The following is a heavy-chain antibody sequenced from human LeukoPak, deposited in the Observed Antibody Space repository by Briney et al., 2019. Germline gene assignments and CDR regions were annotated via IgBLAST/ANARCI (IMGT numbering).Heavy chain of an antibody. D-gene: IGHD2-15*01. V-gene: IGHV1-2*02. J-gene: IGHJ5*02. CDR1: GYTFTGHY. CDR3: ARESHRDIVVVVADNWLDP. Sequence: ASVKVSCKASGYTFTGHYMHWVRQAPGQGLEWMGWINPNSGGTNYAQKFQGRVTMTRDTSISTSYMELSRLRSDDTAVYYCARESHRDIVVVVADNWLDPWGQGTLVTVSS. CDR2: INPNSGGT.